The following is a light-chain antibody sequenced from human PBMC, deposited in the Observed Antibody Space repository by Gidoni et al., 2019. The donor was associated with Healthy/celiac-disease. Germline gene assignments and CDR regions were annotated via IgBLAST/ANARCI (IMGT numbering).Light chain of an antibody. CDR3: CSYAGSYTFDRYV. CDR2: DVS. CDR1: SSDVGGYNY. V-gene: IGLV2-11*01. Sequence: QSALTQPRSVSGSPGQSVTISCTGTSSDVGGYNYVSWYQQHPGKAPKLMIYDVSKRPSGVPDRFSGSKSGNTASLTISGLQAEDEADYYCCSYAGSYTFDRYVFGTGTKVTVL. J-gene: IGLJ1*01.